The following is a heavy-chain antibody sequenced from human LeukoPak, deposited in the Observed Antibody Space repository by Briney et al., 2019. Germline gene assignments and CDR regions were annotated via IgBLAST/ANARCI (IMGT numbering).Heavy chain of an antibody. CDR2: ISSDGSNK. Sequence: GGSLRLSCAASGFTFSNYGMHWVRQAPGKGLEWVAGISSDGSNKYYADSVKGRFTISRDNSKNTLFLQMNSLRAEDTAVYYCAKDGLWFGDLTYFDYWGQGTLVTVSS. D-gene: IGHD3-10*01. V-gene: IGHV3-30*18. J-gene: IGHJ4*02. CDR3: AKDGLWFGDLTYFDY. CDR1: GFTFSNYG.